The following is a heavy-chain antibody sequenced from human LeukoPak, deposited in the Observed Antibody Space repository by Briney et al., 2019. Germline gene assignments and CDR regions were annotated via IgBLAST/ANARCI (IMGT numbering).Heavy chain of an antibody. CDR2: IIPIFGTA. V-gene: IGHV1-69*06. J-gene: IGHJ5*02. Sequence: GASVKDSCKASGGTFSSYAISWVRQAPGQGLEWMGGIIPIFGTANYAQKFQGRVTITADKSTSTAYMELSSLRSEDTAVYYCARVDTAMAYNWFDPWGQGTLVTVSS. CDR1: GGTFSSYA. D-gene: IGHD5-18*01. CDR3: ARVDTAMAYNWFDP.